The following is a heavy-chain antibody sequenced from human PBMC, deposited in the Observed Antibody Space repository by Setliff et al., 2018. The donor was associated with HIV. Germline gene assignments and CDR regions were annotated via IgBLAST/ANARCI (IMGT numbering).Heavy chain of an antibody. CDR2: INPNTGNP. CDR1: GYTCSNYG. CDR3: ARDHDYGDLSRNWFYMVV. D-gene: IGHD4-17*01. V-gene: IGHV7-4-1*02. J-gene: IGHJ6*03. Sequence: ASVKVSCKASGYTCSNYGMNWVRQAPAQGLEWMGWINPNTGNPTYAQDFTVRFVFSLDTSVSTAYLQISSLKAEDTAVYYCARDHDYGDLSRNWFYMVVWGKGTTVTVSS.